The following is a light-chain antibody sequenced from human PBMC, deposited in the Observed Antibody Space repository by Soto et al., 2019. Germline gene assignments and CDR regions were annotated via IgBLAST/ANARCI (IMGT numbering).Light chain of an antibody. Sequence: QSVLTQPASMSGSPGQSITISCTGTSSDVGGYNYVSWYRQHPGKAPKLMIYDVNNRPSGVSNRFSGSKSGNTASLTISGLQAEDEADDYCSSHSSSSTLVVFGGGTKVTVL. CDR1: SSDVGGYNY. CDR3: SSHSSSSTLVV. J-gene: IGLJ2*01. CDR2: DVN. V-gene: IGLV2-14*03.